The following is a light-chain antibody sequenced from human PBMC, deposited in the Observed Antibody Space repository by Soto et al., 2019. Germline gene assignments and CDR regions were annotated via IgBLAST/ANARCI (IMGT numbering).Light chain of an antibody. CDR2: GAS. J-gene: IGKJ3*01. Sequence: EIVMTQSPATLSVSPGERATLSCRASQSVNSNLAWYQQKPGQAPRLLIYGASSRATGIPDRFSGSGSGTDFTLTISRLEPEDFAVYYCQQYGSSPPSFTFGPGTKVDIK. CDR1: QSVNSN. CDR3: QQYGSSPPSFT. V-gene: IGKV3-20*01.